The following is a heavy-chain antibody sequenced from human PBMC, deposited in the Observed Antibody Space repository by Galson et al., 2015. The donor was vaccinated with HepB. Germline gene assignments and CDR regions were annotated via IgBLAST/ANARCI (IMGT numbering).Heavy chain of an antibody. CDR3: VRDDTTGLFDH. Sequence: SETLSLTCSVSGESMRTYFWTWIRQPAGKGLEWIGRIYSSGTTTYNPALSSRVTISVDTSKNQFSLRLTSVTAADTAVYYCVRDDTTGLFDHWGLGSLVIVSS. V-gene: IGHV4-4*07. D-gene: IGHD1-14*01. J-gene: IGHJ5*02. CDR2: IYSSGTT. CDR1: GESMRTYF.